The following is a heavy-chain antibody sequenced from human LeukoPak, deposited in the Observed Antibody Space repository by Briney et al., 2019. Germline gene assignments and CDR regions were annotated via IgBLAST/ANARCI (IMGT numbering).Heavy chain of an antibody. D-gene: IGHD2-2*01. J-gene: IGHJ3*02. Sequence: ASVKVSCKASGYTFTSYGISWVRQAPGQGLEWMGWISAYNGNTNYAQKLQGRVTMTTDTSTSTAYMELRSLRSDDTAVYYCATNVVPALEGAFDIWGQGTMVTVSS. V-gene: IGHV1-18*01. CDR1: GYTFTSYG. CDR2: ISAYNGNT. CDR3: ATNVVPALEGAFDI.